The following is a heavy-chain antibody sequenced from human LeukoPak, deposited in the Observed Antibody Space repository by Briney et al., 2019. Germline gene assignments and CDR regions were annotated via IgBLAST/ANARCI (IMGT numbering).Heavy chain of an antibody. J-gene: IGHJ4*02. D-gene: IGHD3-10*01. CDR3: ARVVGSYTYYYFDY. CDR1: GFTVSSNY. CDR2: IYSGGST. V-gene: IGHV3-66*01. Sequence: GGSLRLSCAASGFTVSSNYMSWVRQAPGKGLEWVSVIYSGGSTYYADSVRGRFTISRDNSKNTLYLQMNSLRAEDTAVYYCARVVGSYTYYYFDYWGQGTLVTVSS.